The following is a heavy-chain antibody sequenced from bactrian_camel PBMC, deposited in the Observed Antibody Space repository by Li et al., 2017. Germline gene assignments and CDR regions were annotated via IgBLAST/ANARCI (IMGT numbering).Heavy chain of an antibody. V-gene: IGHV3S31*01. Sequence: VQLVESGGGSVEAGGSLRLSCKASVSTARMGWYRQAPGKGREGVAAIYTDTGSTHYASSLKGRFTISQNNAKRTVYLQMSSLRPADTAMYYCAAIGSRCFDLRVPNFRYSGQGTQVTVSS. D-gene: IGHD3*01. CDR2: IYTDTGST. J-gene: IGHJ4*01. CDR1: VSTAR. CDR3: AAIGSRCFDLRVPNFRY.